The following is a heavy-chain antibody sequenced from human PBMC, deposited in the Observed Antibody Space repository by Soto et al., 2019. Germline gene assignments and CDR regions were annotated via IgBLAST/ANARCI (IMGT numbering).Heavy chain of an antibody. CDR1: GFTFSSYS. CDR2: ISSSSSTI. V-gene: IGHV3-48*01. Sequence: GGSLRLSCAASGFTFSSYSMNWVRQAPGKGLEWVSYISSSSSTIYYADSVKGRFTISRDNAKNSLYLQMNSLRAEDTAVYYCARDSEYPRIDAFDIWGQGTMVTVSS. CDR3: ARDSEYPRIDAFDI. J-gene: IGHJ3*02.